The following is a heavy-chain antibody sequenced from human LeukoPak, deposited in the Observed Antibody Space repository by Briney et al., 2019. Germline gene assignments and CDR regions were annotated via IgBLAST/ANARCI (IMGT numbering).Heavy chain of an antibody. J-gene: IGHJ1*01. CDR1: GYTLTELS. V-gene: IGHV1-24*01. CDR2: FDPEDGET. Sequence: ASVKVSCKVSGYTLTELSMHWVRQAPGKGLEWMGGFDPEDGETIYAQKFRVRVTMTEDTSTDTAYMELNSLRSEDTAVYYCATYRLLFRPYFQHWGQGTLVTVSS. D-gene: IGHD2-21*01. CDR3: ATYRLLFRPYFQH.